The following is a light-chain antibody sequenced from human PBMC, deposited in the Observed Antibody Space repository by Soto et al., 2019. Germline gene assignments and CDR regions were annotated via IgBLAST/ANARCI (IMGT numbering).Light chain of an antibody. J-gene: IGKJ2*01. CDR1: ESIATW. CDR2: DAS. V-gene: IGKV1-5*01. Sequence: DVHMTQSPSTLSASVGDRVTITCRASESIATWLAWYQQKPGKAPKLLIYDASRLENGVPARFSGGGSGREFTLTISDLQPDDFATYYCHQYNSYFGQGTKLEI. CDR3: HQYNSY.